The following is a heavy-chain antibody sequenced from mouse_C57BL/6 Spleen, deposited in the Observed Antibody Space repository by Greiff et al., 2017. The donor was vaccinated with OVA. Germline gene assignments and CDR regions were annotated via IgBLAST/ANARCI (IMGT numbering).Heavy chain of an antibody. CDR3: ARGCTTVVATGDYAMDY. J-gene: IGHJ4*01. V-gene: IGHV1-22*01. CDR2: INPYNGGT. D-gene: IGHD1-1*01. CDR1: GYTFTDYY. Sequence: VQLQQSGPELVKPGASVTMSCTASGYTFTDYYLHWVKQRHGKSLEWIGYINPYNGGTSYNQKFKGQATLTVNKSSSTAYMELRSQTSDDSAVYYGARGCTTVVATGDYAMDYWGQGTSVTVSS.